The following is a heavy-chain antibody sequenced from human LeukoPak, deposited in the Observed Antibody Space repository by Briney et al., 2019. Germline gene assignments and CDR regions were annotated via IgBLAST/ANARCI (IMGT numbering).Heavy chain of an antibody. D-gene: IGHD5-12*01. CDR2: ISAYNGKT. CDR1: GYTFNTYG. CDR3: ARTPRYSGYEQNNDY. J-gene: IGHJ4*02. V-gene: IGHV1-18*01. Sequence: GASVKVSCTASGYTFNTYGISWVRQAPGQGLEWMGWISAYNGKTNYAQKLQGRVTMTTDTSTTTAYMELRSLTSDDTAVYYCARTPRYSGYEQNNDYWGQGTLVTVSS.